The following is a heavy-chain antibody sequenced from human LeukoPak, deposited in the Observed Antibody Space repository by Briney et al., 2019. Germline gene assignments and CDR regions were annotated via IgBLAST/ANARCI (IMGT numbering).Heavy chain of an antibody. V-gene: IGHV3-11*01. Sequence: PGGSLRLTCAASGFTFNDYYMSWIRQAPGKGLEWLSYINIGGTNTHYADSVKGRFTISRDNAKKSLYLEMNNLRAEDTAVYYCATDGAGFDTWGQGVLVTVSS. CDR3: ATDGAGFDT. CDR2: INIGGTNT. CDR1: GFTFNDYY. J-gene: IGHJ5*02.